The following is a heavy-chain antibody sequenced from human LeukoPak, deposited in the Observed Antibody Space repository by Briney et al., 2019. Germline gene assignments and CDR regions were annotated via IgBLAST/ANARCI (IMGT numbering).Heavy chain of an antibody. CDR1: GYTFTYRY. CDR2: ITPFSGNT. D-gene: IGHD2-15*01. CDR3: ARSGPPLPPSDRLGYCSGGSCYDDYYGMDV. J-gene: IGHJ6*02. V-gene: IGHV1-45*02. Sequence: ASVKVSCKASGYTFTYRYLHWVRQAPGQALEWMGWITPFSGNTNYAQKFQDRVTITRDRSMSTAYMELSSLRSEDTAMYYCARSGPPLPPSDRLGYCSGGSCYDDYYGMDVWGQGTTVTVSS.